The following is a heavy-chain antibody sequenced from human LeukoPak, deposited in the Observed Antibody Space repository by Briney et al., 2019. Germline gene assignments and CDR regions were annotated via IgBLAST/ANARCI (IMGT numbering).Heavy chain of an antibody. D-gene: IGHD2-2*01. CDR2: IYYSGST. J-gene: IGHJ6*03. CDR1: GGSISSYY. CDR3: ARVRQLLLGGYYYYMDV. Sequence: SETLSVTCTVPGGSISSYYWSWIRQPPGKGLEWVGYIYYSGSTNYNPSLKSRVTISVDTSKNQFSLKLSSVTAADTAVYYCARVRQLLLGGYYYYMDVWGKGTTVTVSS. V-gene: IGHV4-59*01.